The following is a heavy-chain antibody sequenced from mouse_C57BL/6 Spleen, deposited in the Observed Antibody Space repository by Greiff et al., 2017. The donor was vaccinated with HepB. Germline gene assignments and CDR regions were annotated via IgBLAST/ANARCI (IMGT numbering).Heavy chain of an antibody. V-gene: IGHV1-26*01. Sequence: VQLQQSGPELVKPGASVKISCKASGYTFTDYYMNWVKQSHGKSLEWIGDINPNNGGTSYNQKFKGKATLTVDKSSSTAYMELRILTSEDSAVYYCARSNYDDYAMDYWGQGTSVTVSS. J-gene: IGHJ4*01. D-gene: IGHD2-4*01. CDR1: GYTFTDYY. CDR3: ARSNYDDYAMDY. CDR2: INPNNGGT.